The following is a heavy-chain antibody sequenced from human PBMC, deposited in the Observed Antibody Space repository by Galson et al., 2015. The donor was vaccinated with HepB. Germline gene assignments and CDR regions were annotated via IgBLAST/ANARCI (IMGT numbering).Heavy chain of an antibody. CDR3: ARGYSYGYAVVVVRLSLDYYGKDV. V-gene: IGHV1-69*05. CDR2: ITPIFGTA. CDR1: GGTFSTYA. D-gene: IGHD5-18*01. Sequence: SVKVSCKASGGTFSTYAISWVRQAPGQGLEWMGGITPIFGTANYAQKFQGRVTITRDTSASTAYMELSSLRSEGTAVYYCARGYSYGYAVVVVRLSLDYYGKDVWGQGTTVTVSS. J-gene: IGHJ6*02.